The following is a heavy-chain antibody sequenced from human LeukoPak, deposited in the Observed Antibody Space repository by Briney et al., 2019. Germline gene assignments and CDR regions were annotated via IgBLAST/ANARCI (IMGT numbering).Heavy chain of an antibody. CDR2: ICYSGST. V-gene: IGHV4-59*08. Sequence: SETLSLTCTISGGSISSYYWSWIRQPPGKGLEWIGYICYSGSTNYNPSLKSRVTISVDTSKNQFSLKLSSVTAADTAVYYCARRYYSSRSDGMDVWGQGTTVTVSS. CDR1: GGSISSYY. CDR3: ARRYYSSRSDGMDV. J-gene: IGHJ6*02. D-gene: IGHD6-13*01.